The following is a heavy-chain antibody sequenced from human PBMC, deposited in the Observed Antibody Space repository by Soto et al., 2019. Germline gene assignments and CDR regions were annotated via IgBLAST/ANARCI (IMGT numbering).Heavy chain of an antibody. D-gene: IGHD6-25*01. J-gene: IGHJ6*01. CDR2: INAGNGNT. CDR1: GYTFTSYA. V-gene: IGHV1-3*01. Sequence: ASVKVSCKASGYTFTSYAMHWVRQAPGQRLEWMGWINAGNGNTKYSQKFQGRVTITRDTSASTAYMELSSLRSEDTAVYYCARDPEGPTARYYYYGMDVWGQGTTVTVSS. CDR3: ARDPEGPTARYYYYGMDV.